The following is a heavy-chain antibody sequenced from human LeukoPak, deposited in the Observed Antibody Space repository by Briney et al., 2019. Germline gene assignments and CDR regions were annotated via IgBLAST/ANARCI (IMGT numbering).Heavy chain of an antibody. CDR1: GFTFSSYA. Sequence: GGSLRLSCAASGFTFSSYAMSWVRQAPGKGLEWVSAISGSGGSTYYADSVKGRFTISRDNSKNTLYLQMNSLRAEDTAVYYCAKYHITMVRGVNFYYGMDVWGKGNTVTVSS. CDR2: ISGSGGST. J-gene: IGHJ6*04. V-gene: IGHV3-23*01. CDR3: AKYHITMVRGVNFYYGMDV. D-gene: IGHD3-10*01.